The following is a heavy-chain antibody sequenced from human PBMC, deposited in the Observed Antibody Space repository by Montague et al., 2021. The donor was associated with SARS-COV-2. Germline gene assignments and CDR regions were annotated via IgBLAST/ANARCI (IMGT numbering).Heavy chain of an antibody. CDR2: SYHSGTT. V-gene: IGHV4-38-2*02. CDR1: GYSINSSYY. Sequence: SETLSLTCTVSGYSINSSYYWGWIRQPPGKGLEWIGCSYHSGTTHYHPSLKSRVTISLDTSNNHFSLKVTSVTAADTAVDYCARAPYYGPGKPYQFDYWGRGTLVTVSS. D-gene: IGHD3-10*01. CDR3: ARAPYYGPGKPYQFDY. J-gene: IGHJ4*02.